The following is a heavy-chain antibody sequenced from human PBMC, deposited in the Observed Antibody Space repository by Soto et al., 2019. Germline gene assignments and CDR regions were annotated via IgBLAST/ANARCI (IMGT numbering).Heavy chain of an antibody. CDR1: GFSVSSTGVA. CDR2: IYWDDEK. V-gene: IGHV2-5*02. CDR3: AHRPPSASYLDY. D-gene: IGHD3-3*01. J-gene: IGHJ4*02. Sequence: QITLKESGPTLVKPTQTLTLTCTLSGFSVSSTGVAVGWVRQPPGKALEWLAVIYWDDEKNYSPSLNTRLTITEDTSNNQVVLTMTNMDPVDTATYYCAHRPPSASYLDYWGQGILVTVSS.